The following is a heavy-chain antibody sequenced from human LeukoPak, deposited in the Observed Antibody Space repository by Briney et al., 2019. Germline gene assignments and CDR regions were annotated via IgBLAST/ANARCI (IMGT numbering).Heavy chain of an antibody. CDR2: IYYSGST. CDR1: GGSISSGDYY. V-gene: IGHV4-30-4*01. CDR3: ASSFYSNDLPSYDY. Sequence: SQTLSLTCTVSGGSISSGDYYWSWLRQPPGKGLEWIGYIYYSGSTYYNPSLKSRVTISVDTSKNQFSLKLSSVTAADTAVYYCASSFYSNDLPSYDYWGQGTLVTVSS. J-gene: IGHJ4*02. D-gene: IGHD4-4*01.